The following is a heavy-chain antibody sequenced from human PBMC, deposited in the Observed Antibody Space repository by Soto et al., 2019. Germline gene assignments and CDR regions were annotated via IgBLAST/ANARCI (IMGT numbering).Heavy chain of an antibody. CDR1: GGSISSGDYY. CDR2: IYYSGST. D-gene: IGHD3-9*01. Sequence: SETLSLTCTVSGGSISSGDYYWSWIRQPPGKGLEWIGYIYYSGSTYYNPSLKSRVTISVDTSKNQFSLKLSSVTAADTAVYYCAREARFDWLSGRKYYFDYWGQGTLVTVSS. V-gene: IGHV4-30-4*01. CDR3: AREARFDWLSGRKYYFDY. J-gene: IGHJ4*02.